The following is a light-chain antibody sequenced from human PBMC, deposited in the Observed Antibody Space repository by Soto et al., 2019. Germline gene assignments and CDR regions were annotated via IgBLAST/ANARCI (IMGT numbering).Light chain of an antibody. J-gene: IGKJ4*01. Sequence: EIVLTQSPGTLSLSPGERATLSCRASQTVSSNYLAWYQQKPGQSPRLLIYGVYSRATGTPARFSGSGSGTDFTLTISSLEPEDFAVYYCQQRSNWPLTFGGGTKVDIK. CDR2: GVY. V-gene: IGKV3D-20*02. CDR3: QQRSNWPLT. CDR1: QTVSSNY.